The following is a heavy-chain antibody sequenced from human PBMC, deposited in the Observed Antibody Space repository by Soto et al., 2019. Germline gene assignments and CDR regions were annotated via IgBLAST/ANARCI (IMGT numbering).Heavy chain of an antibody. D-gene: IGHD6-13*01. CDR1: GGTFSSYA. V-gene: IGHV1-69*13. CDR3: ARDRESSSYSAPGDY. CDR2: IIPIFGTA. Sequence: SVKVSCKASGGTFSSYAISWVRQAPGQGLEWMGGIIPIFGTANYAQKFQGRVTITADESTSTAYMELSSLRSEDTAVYYCARDRESSSYSAPGDYWGQGTLVTVSS. J-gene: IGHJ4*02.